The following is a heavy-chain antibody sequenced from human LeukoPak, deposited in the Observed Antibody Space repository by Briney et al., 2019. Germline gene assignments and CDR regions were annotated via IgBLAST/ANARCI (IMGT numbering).Heavy chain of an antibody. CDR3: ARHFAYSSSSYFDY. CDR1: GGSVSSGSYY. V-gene: IGHV4-61*01. J-gene: IGHJ4*02. Sequence: SETLSLTCTVSGGSVSSGSYYWSWIRQPPGKGLEWIAYIYYSGSTYYNPSLKSRVTMFEDKSKNQFSLRLYSVTVADTAVYYCARHFAYSSSSYFDYWGQGSLVTVSS. CDR2: IYYSGST. D-gene: IGHD6-6*01.